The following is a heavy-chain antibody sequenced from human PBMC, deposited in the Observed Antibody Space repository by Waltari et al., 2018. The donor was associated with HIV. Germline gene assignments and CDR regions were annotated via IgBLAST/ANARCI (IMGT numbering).Heavy chain of an antibody. Sequence: EVQLVESGGGLVQPGGSLRLSCAASGFTFSSYSVTWVRPAPGKGLEWVSYISSSGSALYYADSVKGRFSISRDNAKNSLYLQLNSLRGEDTAVYYCARDRQFAFDYWGQGTLVTVSS. CDR1: GFTFSSYS. V-gene: IGHV3-48*01. J-gene: IGHJ4*02. CDR3: ARDRQFAFDY. CDR2: ISSSGSAL. D-gene: IGHD2-15*01.